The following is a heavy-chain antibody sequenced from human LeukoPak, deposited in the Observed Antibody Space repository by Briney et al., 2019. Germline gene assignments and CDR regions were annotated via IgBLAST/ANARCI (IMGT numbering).Heavy chain of an antibody. J-gene: IGHJ4*02. Sequence: PGGSLRLSCAASGFTFSSYGMHWVRQAPGKGLEWVAFIRYDGSNKYYADSVKGRFTISRDNSKNTLYLQMNSLRAEDTAVYYCAKDPRPYGGSTYYFDYWGQGTLVTASS. V-gene: IGHV3-30*02. CDR2: IRYDGSNK. CDR3: AKDPRPYGGSTYYFDY. CDR1: GFTFSSYG. D-gene: IGHD5-12*01.